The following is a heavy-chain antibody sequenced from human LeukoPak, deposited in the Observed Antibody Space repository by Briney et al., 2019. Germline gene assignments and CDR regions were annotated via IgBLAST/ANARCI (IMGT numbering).Heavy chain of an antibody. CDR1: GGSFSGCY. Sequence: SETLSLTCTVYGGSFSGCYWSWIRQPPGKGLEWIGEINHSGSTNYNPSLESRVTISVDTSKNQFSLKLSSVTAADTAVYYCARGVYSSSWAPFLSWGQRTLVTVSS. CDR3: ARGVYSSSWAPFLS. D-gene: IGHD6-13*01. CDR2: INHSGST. J-gene: IGHJ5*02. V-gene: IGHV4-34*01.